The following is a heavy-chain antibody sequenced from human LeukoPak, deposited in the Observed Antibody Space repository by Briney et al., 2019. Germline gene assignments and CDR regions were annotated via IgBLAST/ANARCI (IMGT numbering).Heavy chain of an antibody. CDR1: GGSISSGPYY. CDR2: MYFSGST. CDR3: ARRDGRDGDYGYVFDY. Sequence: PSETLSLTCTVSGGSISSGPYYWGWIRQPPGKGLEWIGVMYFSGSTHYNPSLKSRVTMSVDTSKNQFSLELSSVTAADTAVYYCARRDGRDGDYGYVFDYWGQGTLVTVSS. D-gene: IGHD4-17*01. J-gene: IGHJ4*02. V-gene: IGHV4-39*01.